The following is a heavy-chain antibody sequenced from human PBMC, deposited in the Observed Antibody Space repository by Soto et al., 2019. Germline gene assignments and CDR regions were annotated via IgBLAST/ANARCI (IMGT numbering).Heavy chain of an antibody. CDR1: GGTFSSYA. CDR3: ARESSRGYYGSVSYRITAFDI. CDR2: IITIFGTA. J-gene: IGHJ3*02. D-gene: IGHD3-10*01. Sequence: QVQLVQSGAEVKKPGSSVKVSCKASGGTFSSYAISWVRQAPGQGLEWMGGIITIFGTANYAQKFQGRVTITADESTLTSYIELSSLRSEDTAVYYCARESSRGYYGSVSYRITAFDIWGQGPMVTVSS. V-gene: IGHV1-69*01.